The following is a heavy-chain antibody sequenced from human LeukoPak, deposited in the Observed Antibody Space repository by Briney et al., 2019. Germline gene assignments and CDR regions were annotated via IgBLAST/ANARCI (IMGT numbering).Heavy chain of an antibody. J-gene: IGHJ4*02. CDR2: ISDSGEST. V-gene: IGHV3-23*01. D-gene: IGHD2-15*01. Sequence: PGGSLRLSCAASGFTFSSYGMHWVRQAPGKGLEWVSSISDSGESTYYADSVKGRFTISRDNSKNTLYMQMNGLRAEDTAVYYCAKLIGSSSDIGWGQGTLVTVSS. CDR1: GFTFSSYG. CDR3: AKLIGSSSDIG.